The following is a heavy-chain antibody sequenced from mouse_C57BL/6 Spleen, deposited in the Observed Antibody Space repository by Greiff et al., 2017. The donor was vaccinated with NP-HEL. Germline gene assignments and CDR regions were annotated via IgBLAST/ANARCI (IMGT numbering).Heavy chain of an antibody. Sequence: VQLQQSGAELVMPGASVKLSCKASGYTFTSYWMHWVKQRPGQGLEWIGEIDPSDSYTNYNQKFKGKSTLTVDKSSSTAYMQLSSLTSEDSAVYDCARSGDYYYGSSYTWFAYWGQGTLVTVSA. CDR2: IDPSDSYT. V-gene: IGHV1-69*01. J-gene: IGHJ3*01. CDR1: GYTFTSYW. CDR3: ARSGDYYYGSSYTWFAY. D-gene: IGHD1-1*01.